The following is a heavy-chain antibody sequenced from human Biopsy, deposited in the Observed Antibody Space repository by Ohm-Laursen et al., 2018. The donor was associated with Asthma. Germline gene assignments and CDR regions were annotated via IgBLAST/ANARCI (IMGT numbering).Heavy chain of an antibody. CDR2: ISYDGGNK. Sequence: SLRLSCAASGFTFSIYDIHWVRQAPGKGLEWVAVISYDGGNKFYGDSVKGRFTLSRDNSRNTLYLQMNGLRVEDTAIYYCARTHERWTSIQDDALDIWGQGTMVSVSS. CDR1: GFTFSIYD. CDR3: ARTHERWTSIQDDALDI. V-gene: IGHV3-30*03. D-gene: IGHD4-23*01. J-gene: IGHJ3*02.